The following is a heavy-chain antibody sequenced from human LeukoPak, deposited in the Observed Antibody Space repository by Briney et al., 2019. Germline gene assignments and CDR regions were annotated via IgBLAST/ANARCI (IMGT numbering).Heavy chain of an antibody. V-gene: IGHV3-23*01. CDR2: ISGGGST. D-gene: IGHD6-19*01. J-gene: IGHJ4*02. Sequence: PGGSLRLSCAASGFTFSNDAMSWVRQAPGKGPEWVSAISGGGSTYYADSVKGRFTISRDNSKNTLYLQMNSLRAEDTAVYYCAKDNGIPVTGLFDYWGQGTLVTVSS. CDR3: AKDNGIPVTGLFDY. CDR1: GFTFSNDA.